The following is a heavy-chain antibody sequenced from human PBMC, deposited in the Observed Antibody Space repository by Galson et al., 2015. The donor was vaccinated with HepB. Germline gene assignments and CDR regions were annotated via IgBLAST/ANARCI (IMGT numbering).Heavy chain of an antibody. CDR2: IIPILGIA. D-gene: IGHD2-8*02. Sequence: SVKVSCKASGGTFSSYTISWVRQAPGQGLEWMGRIIPILGIANYAQKFQGRVTITADKSTSTAYMELSSLRSEDTAVYYCARVVLVGSGTPHYYYYYGMDVWGQGTTVTVSS. J-gene: IGHJ6*02. V-gene: IGHV1-69*02. CDR3: ARVVLVGSGTPHYYYYYGMDV. CDR1: GGTFSSYT.